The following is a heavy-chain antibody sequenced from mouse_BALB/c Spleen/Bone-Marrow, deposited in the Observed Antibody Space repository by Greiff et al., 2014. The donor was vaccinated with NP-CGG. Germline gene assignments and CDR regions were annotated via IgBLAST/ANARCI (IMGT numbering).Heavy chain of an antibody. V-gene: IGHV1-63*02. J-gene: IGHJ2*01. CDR1: GYTFTNYW. CDR3: ARRGTGVDY. D-gene: IGHD4-1*01. Sequence: LVESGAELVRPWTSVKISCKAPGYTFTNYWLGWVKQRPGHGLEWIGDIYPGGGYTNYNEKFKGKATLTADTSSSTAYMQLSSLTSEDSAVYFCARRGTGVDYWGQGTTLTVSS. CDR2: IYPGGGYT.